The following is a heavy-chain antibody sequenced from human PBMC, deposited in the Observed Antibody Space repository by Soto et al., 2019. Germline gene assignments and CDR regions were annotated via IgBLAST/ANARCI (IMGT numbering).Heavy chain of an antibody. CDR1: GGAFISYA. J-gene: IGHJ5*02. V-gene: IGHV1-69*13. CDR2: IIPIFGTA. D-gene: IGHD6-13*01. CDR3: ARRGPKPYLYSSSEFDP. Sequence: SVKVSWKASGGAFISYAISWVRQAPGQGLEWMGGIIPIFGTANYAQKFQGRVTITADESTSTAYMELSSLRSEDTAVYYCARRGPKPYLYSSSEFDPWGQGTLVTVSS.